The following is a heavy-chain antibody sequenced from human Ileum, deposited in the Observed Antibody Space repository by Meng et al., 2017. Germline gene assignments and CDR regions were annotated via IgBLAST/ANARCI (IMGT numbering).Heavy chain of an antibody. Sequence: QVQLQESGPGLVKPSQTLYLTCRVSGASLSTGGYYWGWTRQQPGKGLEWIGYSYYDGSSYYNPSLKSRPIISLDASKSQFSLRLTSMTAADTAIYYCTRGGFGYSVPFDFWGQGTLVTVSS. CDR2: SYYDGSS. D-gene: IGHD5/OR15-5a*01. CDR1: GASLSTGGYY. J-gene: IGHJ4*02. V-gene: IGHV4-31*03. CDR3: TRGGFGYSVPFDF.